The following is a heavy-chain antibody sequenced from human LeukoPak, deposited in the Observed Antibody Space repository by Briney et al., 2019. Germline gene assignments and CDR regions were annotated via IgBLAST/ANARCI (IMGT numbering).Heavy chain of an antibody. CDR1: GGSFSGYY. CDR3: ARGGRRWLQLTWGDFDY. Sequence: TSETLSLTCAVYGGSFSGYYWSWIRQPPGKGLEWIGEINHSGSTNYNPSLKSRVTISVDTSKNQFSLKLSSVTAADTAVYYCARGGRRWLQLTWGDFDYWGQGTLVTVSS. CDR2: INHSGST. V-gene: IGHV4-34*01. J-gene: IGHJ4*02. D-gene: IGHD5-24*01.